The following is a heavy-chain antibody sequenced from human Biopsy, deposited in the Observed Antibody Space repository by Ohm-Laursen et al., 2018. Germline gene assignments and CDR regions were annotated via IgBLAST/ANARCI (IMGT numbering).Heavy chain of an antibody. CDR1: ADTFNIYG. CDR2: IIPIVDIV. CDR3: ERGGSGSGYYGMDV. Sequence: SSESVSRKPYADTFNIYGIFWVRQAPGHGLGSMGRIIPIVDIVNYAQRFQGGVTMTADKSTSTAYLDLSSLISEDTAVYYCERGGSGSGYYGMDVWGQGTTVTVSS. J-gene: IGHJ6*02. D-gene: IGHD3-10*01. V-gene: IGHV1-69*04.